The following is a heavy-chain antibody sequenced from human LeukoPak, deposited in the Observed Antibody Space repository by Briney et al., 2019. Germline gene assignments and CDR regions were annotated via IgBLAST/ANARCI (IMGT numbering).Heavy chain of an antibody. CDR1: GLTVSSNY. CDR2: ITTGGST. Sequence: GGSLRLSCAAAGLTVSSNYMSWVRQAPGKGLEGVSTITTGGSTNHADSVKGRFSISRDNAKNTLYLQMNSLRAEDTAVYYCARDVPNDGCGMDVWGQGTTVTVSS. CDR3: ARDVPNDGCGMDV. J-gene: IGHJ6*02. D-gene: IGHD5-24*01. V-gene: IGHV3-66*01.